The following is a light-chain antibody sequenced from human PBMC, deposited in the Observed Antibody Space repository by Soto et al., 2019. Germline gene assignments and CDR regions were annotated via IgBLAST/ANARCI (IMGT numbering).Light chain of an antibody. J-gene: IGKJ1*01. V-gene: IGKV1-5*03. CDR1: QTISSW. Sequence: DIQMTQSPSTLSGSVGERATTPCRASQTISSWLAWYQQKPGKAPKLLIYKASTLQSGVPSRFSGSGSGTEFTLTISSLQPDDFATYYWQHYNSYSEAFGPGTKVHIK. CDR3: QHYNSYSEA. CDR2: KAS.